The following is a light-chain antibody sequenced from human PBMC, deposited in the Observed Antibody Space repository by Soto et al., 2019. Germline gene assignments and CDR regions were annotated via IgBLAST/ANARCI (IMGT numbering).Light chain of an antibody. CDR2: DVT. CDR3: SSYTASSTRV. Sequence: QSALTQPASVSGSPGQSITISCTGTSSVVGAYNYVSWYQQYPGRAPKLMIYDVTNRPSGVSNRFSGSKSGNTASLTISGLQAEDEADYYCSSYTASSTRVFGTGTKVTVL. J-gene: IGLJ1*01. CDR1: SSVVGAYNY. V-gene: IGLV2-14*03.